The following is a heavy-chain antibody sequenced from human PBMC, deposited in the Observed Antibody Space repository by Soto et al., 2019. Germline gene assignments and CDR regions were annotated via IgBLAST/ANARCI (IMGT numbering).Heavy chain of an antibody. CDR2: INPSGST. Sequence: LFLTCAVYGESFSGYYWRWLRQPPGKGLAWIREINPSGSTNYNPSLKSRVTISVDTSKNQFSLKLSSVTAADTAVYYCARMARYDFWSGYYPYRGKSYYYYGMDVWGQGT. J-gene: IGHJ6*02. CDR3: ARMARYDFWSGYYPYRGKSYYYYGMDV. D-gene: IGHD3-3*01. V-gene: IGHV4-34*01. CDR1: GESFSGYY.